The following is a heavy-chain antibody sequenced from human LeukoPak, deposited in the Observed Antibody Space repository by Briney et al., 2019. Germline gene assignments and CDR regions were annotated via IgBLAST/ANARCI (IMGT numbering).Heavy chain of an antibody. CDR2: IKSKTDGGAT. J-gene: IGHJ4*02. Sequence: GGSLRLSCVASGFTFNNAWMNWVRQAPGNGLEWVGRIKSKTDGGATDYAAPVKGRFTISRDDLENTLFLQMNGLKTEDTALYYCIIEDYYHSSGFDNWGQGTLVTVSS. CDR3: IIEDYYHSSGFDN. CDR1: GFTFNNAW. D-gene: IGHD3-22*01. V-gene: IGHV3-15*01.